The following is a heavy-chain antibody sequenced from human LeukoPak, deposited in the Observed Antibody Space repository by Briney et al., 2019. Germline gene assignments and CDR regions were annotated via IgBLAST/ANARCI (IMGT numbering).Heavy chain of an antibody. CDR3: ARGPLSTNDFDI. CDR1: GGSITNSY. D-gene: IGHD1-1*01. V-gene: IGHV4-59*01. J-gene: IGHJ3*02. Sequence: SETLSLTCTVSGGSITNSYWNWIRQSPGKGLEWIGYISYSGSTNYNPPLKSRVTISVDTSKNQFSLKLSSVTAADAAMYLCARGPLSTNDFDIWGQGTMVTVSS. CDR2: ISYSGST.